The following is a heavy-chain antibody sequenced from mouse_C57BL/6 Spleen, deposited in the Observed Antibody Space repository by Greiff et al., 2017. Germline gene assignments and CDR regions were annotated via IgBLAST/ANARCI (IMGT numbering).Heavy chain of an antibody. CDR1: GYTFTDYE. V-gene: IGHV1-15*01. D-gene: IGHD1-1*01. CDR3: TSPYYYGSPRDY. CDR2: IDPETGGT. J-gene: IGHJ2*01. Sequence: QVQLKQSGAELVRPGASVTLSCKASGYTFTDYEMHWVKQTPVHGLEWIGAIDPETGGTAYTQKFKGKAILTADKSSSTAYMELRSLTSEDSAVYYCTSPYYYGSPRDYWGQGTTLTVSS.